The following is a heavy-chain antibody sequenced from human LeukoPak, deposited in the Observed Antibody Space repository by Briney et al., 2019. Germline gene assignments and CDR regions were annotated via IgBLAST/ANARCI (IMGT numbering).Heavy chain of an antibody. D-gene: IGHD6-13*01. CDR1: GFTFDDYA. CDR2: ISWNSGSI. Sequence: PGGSLRLSCAASGFTFDDYAMHWVRQAPGKGLEWVSGISWNSGSIGYADSVKGRFTIPRDNAKNSLYLQMNSLRAEDTAIYYCVRGHSRVFDPWGQGILVTVSS. V-gene: IGHV3-9*01. J-gene: IGHJ5*02. CDR3: VRGHSRVFDP.